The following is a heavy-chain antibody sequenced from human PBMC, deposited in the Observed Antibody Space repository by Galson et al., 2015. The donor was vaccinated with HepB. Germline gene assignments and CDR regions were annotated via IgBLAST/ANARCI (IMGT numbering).Heavy chain of an antibody. CDR2: IDWDDDK. CDR3: ALIRRYSRSIIYYYFDY. D-gene: IGHD6-6*01. Sequence: PALVKPTQTLNMTCTFSGFSLSTPGMCVGRIRQPPGKALEWLARIDWDDDKIYRTSLKTRLTISKDTSKNQVVLTMTNMDPVDTATYYCALIRRYSRSIIYYYFDYWGQGTLVTVSS. CDR1: GFSLSTPGMC. V-gene: IGHV2-70*17. J-gene: IGHJ4*02.